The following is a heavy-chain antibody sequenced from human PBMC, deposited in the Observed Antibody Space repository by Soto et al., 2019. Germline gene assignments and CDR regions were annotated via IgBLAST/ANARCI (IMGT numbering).Heavy chain of an antibody. J-gene: IGHJ3*02. V-gene: IGHV5-51*01. CDR2: IYPGDSDT. Sequence: PGESLKISCKGSGYSFTSYWIGWVRQMPGKGLEWMGIIYPGDSDTRYSPSFQGQVTISADKSISTAYLQWSSLKASDTAMYYWSRRKNDYVWGSYRYSAAFDIWGQGTMVTVSS. CDR1: GYSFTSYW. CDR3: SRRKNDYVWGSYRYSAAFDI. D-gene: IGHD3-16*02.